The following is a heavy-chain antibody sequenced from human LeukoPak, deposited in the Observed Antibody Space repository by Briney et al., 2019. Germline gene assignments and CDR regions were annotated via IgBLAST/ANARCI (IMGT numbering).Heavy chain of an antibody. D-gene: IGHD3-22*01. CDR2: ISGNGGDT. CDR1: GFTFSTYA. J-gene: IGHJ4*02. V-gene: IGHV3-23*01. Sequence: TGGSLRLSCAASGFTFSTYAMSWVRQAPGKGLEWVSTISGNGGDTFYADSVKGRFTVSRDNSRSTVYLQMNSLRAEDTAVYYCARVSAPRYYYDSGEDYWGQGTLVTVSS. CDR3: ARVSAPRYYYDSGEDY.